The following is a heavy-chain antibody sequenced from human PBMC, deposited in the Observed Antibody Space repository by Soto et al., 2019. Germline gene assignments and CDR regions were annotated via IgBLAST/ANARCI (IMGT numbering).Heavy chain of an antibody. D-gene: IGHD1-26*01. CDR3: ARHVGNSPPGS. CDR1: GGSSISSNYR. Sequence: LETHPLTSTVSGGSSISSNYRWGWIRQPPGKGLEWIGSMYYSGSTYYNPSLKSRVTISVDTSKNQFSLKLTSVTAADTAVYHCARHVGNSPPGSWGQGTLVTVSS. J-gene: IGHJ4*02. CDR2: MYYSGST. V-gene: IGHV4-39*01.